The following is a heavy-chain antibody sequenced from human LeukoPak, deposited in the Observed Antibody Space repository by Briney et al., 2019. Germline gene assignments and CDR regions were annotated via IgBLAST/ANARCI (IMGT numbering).Heavy chain of an antibody. D-gene: IGHD5-18*01. CDR2: INPNSGGA. V-gene: IGHV1-2*02. Sequence: ASVKVSCKASGYTFTGYYMHWVRQAPGQGLEWMGWINPNSGGANYAQKFQGRVTMTRDTSISTAYMELSRLRSDDTAVYYCAREGVDTAVVMFPNYYYMDVWGKGTTVTVSS. CDR3: AREGVDTAVVMFPNYYYMDV. CDR1: GYTFTGYY. J-gene: IGHJ6*03.